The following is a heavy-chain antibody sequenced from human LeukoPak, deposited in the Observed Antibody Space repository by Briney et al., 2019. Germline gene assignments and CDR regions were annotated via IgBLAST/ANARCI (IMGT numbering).Heavy chain of an antibody. CDR3: ARPSRGIAADQTWGSFDI. CDR1: GFTFSSYG. J-gene: IGHJ3*02. D-gene: IGHD6-13*01. CDR2: IRYDGSNK. Sequence: GGSLRLSCAASGFTFSSYGMHWVRQAPGKGLEWVAFIRYDGSNKYYADSVKGRFTISRDNSKNTLYLQMNSLRAEDTAVYYCARPSRGIAADQTWGSFDIWGQGTMVTVSS. V-gene: IGHV3-30*02.